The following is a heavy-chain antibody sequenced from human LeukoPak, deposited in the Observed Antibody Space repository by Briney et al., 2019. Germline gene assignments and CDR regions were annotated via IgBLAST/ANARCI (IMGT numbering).Heavy chain of an antibody. CDR2: ISGSGGST. Sequence: PGGSLRLSCAASGFTFSSYGMSWVRQAPGKGLEWVSAISGSGGSTYYADSVKGRFTISRDKSKNTLYLQMNSLRAEDTAVYYCAKGLYYYDSSGYYYTSYFDYWGQGTLVTVSS. CDR3: AKGLYYYDSSGYYYTSYFDY. V-gene: IGHV3-23*01. D-gene: IGHD3-22*01. CDR1: GFTFSSYG. J-gene: IGHJ4*02.